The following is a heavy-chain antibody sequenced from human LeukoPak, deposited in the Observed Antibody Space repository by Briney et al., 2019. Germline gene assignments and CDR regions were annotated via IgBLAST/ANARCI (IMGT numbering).Heavy chain of an antibody. D-gene: IGHD2-15*01. Sequence: GGSLRLSCVASGFTFSSHGIHWVRQAPGKGLEWVAVISFDGSNKYFADSVKGRFTISRDTSKNTLYLQVNSLRAEDTAVYYCARGGGYYPIDYWGQGTLVTVSS. CDR3: ARGGGYYPIDY. CDR2: ISFDGSNK. V-gene: IGHV3-30*03. J-gene: IGHJ4*02. CDR1: GFTFSSHG.